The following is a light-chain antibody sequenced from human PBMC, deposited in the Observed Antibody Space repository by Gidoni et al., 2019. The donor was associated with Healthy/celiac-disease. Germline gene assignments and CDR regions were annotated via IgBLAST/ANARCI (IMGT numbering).Light chain of an antibody. CDR3: QSYDSSNHWV. Sequence: NFMLTQPHSVSESPGKTVTISCTRSSGSIASNDVQWYQPRPGSAPTTVIYEDNQRPSGVPDRFSGSIDSSSNSASLTISGLKTEDEADYYCQSYDSSNHWVFGGGTKLTVL. CDR1: SGSIASND. CDR2: EDN. J-gene: IGLJ3*02. V-gene: IGLV6-57*03.